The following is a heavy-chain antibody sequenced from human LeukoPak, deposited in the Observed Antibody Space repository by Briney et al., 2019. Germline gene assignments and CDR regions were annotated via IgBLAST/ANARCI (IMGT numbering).Heavy chain of an antibody. Sequence: GGSLRLSCAASGFTFSSYAMSWVRQAPGKGLEWVSHISASGGTIYYADSVKGRFTISRDNSKNTLYLQMNSLRAEDTALYYCAKQHGNFDSWGQGTLVTVSS. CDR3: AKQHGNFDS. J-gene: IGHJ4*02. CDR1: GFTFSSYA. V-gene: IGHV3-23*01. D-gene: IGHD1-26*01. CDR2: ISASGGTI.